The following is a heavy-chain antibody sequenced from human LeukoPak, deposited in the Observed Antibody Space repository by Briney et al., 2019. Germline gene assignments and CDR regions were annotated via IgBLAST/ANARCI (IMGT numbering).Heavy chain of an antibody. V-gene: IGHV1-24*01. D-gene: IGHD6-19*01. Sequence: ASVKVSCKVSGYTLTELSMHWVRQAPGEGLEWMGGFDPEEGERMYAQKFQGRVTVTEDTSTDTAYMELSSLRVEDTAGYYCVTGGPWGIPGDGGGPQEYWGQGTLVTVSS. CDR3: VTGGPWGIPGDGGGPQEY. J-gene: IGHJ4*02. CDR1: GYTLTELS. CDR2: FDPEEGER.